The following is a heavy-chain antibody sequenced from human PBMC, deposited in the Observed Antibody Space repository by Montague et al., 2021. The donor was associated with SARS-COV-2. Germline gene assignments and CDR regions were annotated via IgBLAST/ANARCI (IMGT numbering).Heavy chain of an antibody. CDR1: GFTFSSYA. V-gene: IGHV3-23*01. Sequence: SLRLSCAASGFTFSSYAMSWVRQAPGKGLEWVSAISGSGGSTYYXXSLKGRFTVSRDNSKNTLYLQMNSLRAEDTAVYYCAKASWIQLWFRTPYFDYWGQGTLVTVSS. D-gene: IGHD5-18*01. J-gene: IGHJ4*02. CDR2: ISGSGGST. CDR3: AKASWIQLWFRTPYFDY.